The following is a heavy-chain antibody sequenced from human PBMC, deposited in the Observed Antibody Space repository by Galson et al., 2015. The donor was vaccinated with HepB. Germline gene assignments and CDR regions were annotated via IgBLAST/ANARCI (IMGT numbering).Heavy chain of an antibody. CDR1: GGSFSSYA. Sequence: SVKVSCKASGGSFSSYAISWVRQAPGQGLEWMGGIIPIFGTPNYAREFQGRVTVTADESTSTAYMELSSLRSEDTAVYYCARGAFNLYSSSSDYNYYYMDVWGKGTTVTVSS. CDR3: ARGAFNLYSSSSDYNYYYMDV. CDR2: IIPIFGTP. J-gene: IGHJ6*03. V-gene: IGHV1-69*13. D-gene: IGHD6-6*01.